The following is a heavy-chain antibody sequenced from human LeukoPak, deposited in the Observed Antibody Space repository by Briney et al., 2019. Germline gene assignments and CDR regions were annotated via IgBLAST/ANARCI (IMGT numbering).Heavy chain of an antibody. CDR1: GFTFSSFW. CDR2: IKQDGSEK. V-gene: IGHV3-7*01. J-gene: IGHJ5*02. CDR3: ARGPSWGSYL. D-gene: IGHD2-2*01. Sequence: PGGSLRLSCAASGFTFSSFWMRWVRQAPGKGLELVANIKQDGSEKYYVDSVQGRFTISRDNAKNSLYLQMNSLRAEDTAVYYCARGPSWGSYLWGQGTLVTVSS.